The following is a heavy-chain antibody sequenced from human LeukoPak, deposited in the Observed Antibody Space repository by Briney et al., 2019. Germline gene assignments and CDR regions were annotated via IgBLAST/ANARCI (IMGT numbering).Heavy chain of an antibody. CDR3: ARGRGYCSGGSCYHSPQLNY. V-gene: IGHV4-39*07. Sequence: SETLSLTCTVSGGSISSGGYYWSWIRQPPGKGLEWIGEINHSGSTNYNPSLKSRVTISVDTSKNQFSLKLSSVTAADTAVYYCARGRGYCSGGSCYHSPQLNYWGQGTLVTVSS. D-gene: IGHD2-15*01. J-gene: IGHJ4*02. CDR2: INHSGST. CDR1: GGSISSGGYY.